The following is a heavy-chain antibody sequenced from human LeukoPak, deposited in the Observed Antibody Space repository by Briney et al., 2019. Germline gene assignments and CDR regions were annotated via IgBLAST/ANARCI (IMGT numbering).Heavy chain of an antibody. CDR2: ISYDGSNK. V-gene: IGHV3-30*04. CDR3: ARDGGYSYGYFDY. D-gene: IGHD5-18*01. CDR1: GFTFSSYA. Sequence: GGSLRLSCAASGFTFSSYAMHWVRQAPGKGLEWVAVISYDGSNKYYADSVKGGFTISRDNSKNTLYLQMNSLRAEDTAVYYCARDGGYSYGYFDYWGRGTLVTVSS. J-gene: IGHJ4*02.